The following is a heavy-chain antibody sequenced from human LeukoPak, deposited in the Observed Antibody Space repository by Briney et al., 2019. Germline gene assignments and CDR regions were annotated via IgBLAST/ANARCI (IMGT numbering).Heavy chain of an antibody. CDR3: ARDGTYYGDYMDALDI. CDR1: GSTFSRHW. CDR2: IKQDGSEK. J-gene: IGHJ3*02. Sequence: GGSLRLSCAASGSTFSRHWMSWVRQAPGKGLEWVANIKQDGSEKYYVDSVRGRFTISRDNGKHPLYLQMHSLRAEGTAVYYCARDGTYYGDYMDALDIWGQGTMVTVSS. D-gene: IGHD4-17*01. V-gene: IGHV3-7*01.